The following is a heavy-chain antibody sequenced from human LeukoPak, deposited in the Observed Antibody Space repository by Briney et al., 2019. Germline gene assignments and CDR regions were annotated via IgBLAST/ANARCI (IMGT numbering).Heavy chain of an antibody. D-gene: IGHD1-1*01. J-gene: IGHJ4*02. V-gene: IGHV3-53*01. CDR3: ARGPWIFDY. Sequence: PGGSLRLSRAASGFTFSSYLMSWVRQAPGKGLEWVSVIYSGGSTYYADSVKGRFTISRDNSKNTLYLQMNSLRAEDTAVYYCARGPWIFDYWGQGTLVTVSS. CDR2: IYSGGST. CDR1: GFTFSSYL.